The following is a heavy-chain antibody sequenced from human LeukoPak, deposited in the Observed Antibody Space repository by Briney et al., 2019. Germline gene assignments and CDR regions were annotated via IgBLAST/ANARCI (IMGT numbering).Heavy chain of an antibody. Sequence: ASVKVSCKASGGTFSSYAISWVRQAPGQGLEWMGGIIPIFGTANYAQKFQGRVTITADESTSTAYMELSSLRSEDTAVYYCARQPTYYYDSSGYSFDYWGQGTLVTVSS. CDR1: GGTFSSYA. CDR2: IIPIFGTA. D-gene: IGHD3-22*01. V-gene: IGHV1-69*13. CDR3: ARQPTYYYDSSGYSFDY. J-gene: IGHJ4*02.